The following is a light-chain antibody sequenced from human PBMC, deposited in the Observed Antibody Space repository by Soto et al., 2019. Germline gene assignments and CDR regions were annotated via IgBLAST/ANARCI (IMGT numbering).Light chain of an antibody. CDR2: KAS. J-gene: IGKJ4*01. Sequence: DKPLTQSPSTLSASIGDRVTITCRASRTVGDWLAWFQQKPGKAPKLLIYKASTLESGVPSRFRGTASGTEFTLTISSLQPDDYASYYCQEHGTYPLTFGGGTKVEIK. CDR3: QEHGTYPLT. CDR1: RTVGDW. V-gene: IGKV1-5*03.